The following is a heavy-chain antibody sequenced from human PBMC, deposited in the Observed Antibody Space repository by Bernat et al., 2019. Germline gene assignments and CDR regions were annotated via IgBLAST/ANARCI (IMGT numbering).Heavy chain of an antibody. D-gene: IGHD6-6*01. J-gene: IGHJ3*02. CDR2: ISSSSSSYI. Sequence: EVQLVESGGGLVKPGGSLRLSCAASGFTFSSYSMNWVRQAPGKGLEWVSSISSSSSSYIYYADSVKGRFTISRDNAKNSLYLQMNSLRAEDTAVYYCARHDSSSDAFDIWGQETIVTVSS. CDR3: ARHDSSSDAFDI. V-gene: IGHV3-21*01. CDR1: GFTFSSYS.